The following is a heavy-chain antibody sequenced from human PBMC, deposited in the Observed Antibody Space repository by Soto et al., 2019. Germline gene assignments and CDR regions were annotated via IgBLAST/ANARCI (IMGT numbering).Heavy chain of an antibody. Sequence: QVQLQESGPGLVKPSQTLSLTCTVSGGSISSGGYYWSWIRQHPGEGLEWIGYIYYSGSTYYNPSRKSRVTVSVDTSKNQVALKLSSVTAADTAVYYCARVQSGGNDYWGQGTLVTVSS. CDR2: IYYSGST. CDR1: GGSISSGGYY. CDR3: ARVQSGGNDY. V-gene: IGHV4-31*03. J-gene: IGHJ4*02. D-gene: IGHD2-15*01.